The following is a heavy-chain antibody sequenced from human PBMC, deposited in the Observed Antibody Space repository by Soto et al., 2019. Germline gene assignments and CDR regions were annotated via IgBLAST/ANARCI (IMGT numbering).Heavy chain of an antibody. J-gene: IGHJ3*02. Sequence: PSETLSLTCAVSGHSISSGFYYWGWVRQPPGKGLEWIGSIYHTESTYYNPSLKSRVTMSVDTSKNQLSLKLSSMTAADTAVYYCATYRKFFQIWGQGTKVTVSS. CDR2: IYHTEST. CDR3: ATYRKFFQI. CDR1: GHSISSGFYY. V-gene: IGHV4-38-2*01.